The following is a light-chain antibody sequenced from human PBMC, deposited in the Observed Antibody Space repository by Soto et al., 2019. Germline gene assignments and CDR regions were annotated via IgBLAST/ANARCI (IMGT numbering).Light chain of an antibody. CDR1: SSDVGVYNY. CDR2: DVS. Sequence: QSALTQPASVSGSPGQSITISCTGTSSDVGVYNYVSRYQQHPGKAPKLMIYDVSYRPSGVSNRFSGSKSGNTASLIISGLQAADEADYYCSSYTTTSTVVFGGGTKLTVL. V-gene: IGLV2-14*01. J-gene: IGLJ2*01. CDR3: SSYTTTSTVV.